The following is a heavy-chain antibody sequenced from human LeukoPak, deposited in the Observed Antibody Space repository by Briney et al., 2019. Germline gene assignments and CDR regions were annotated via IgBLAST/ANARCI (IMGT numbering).Heavy chain of an antibody. CDR2: IRFDGSYE. J-gene: IGHJ4*02. CDR3: AKDGTSYYYIYY. Sequence: GGSLRLSCAASGFTFSSYGMHWVRQAPGKGLEWVTFIRFDGSYEDYADSVKGRFTVSRDDSKNTLYLQMNSLRGDDTAVYYCAKDGTSYYYIYYWGQGTLVTVSS. CDR1: GFTFSSYG. V-gene: IGHV3-30*02. D-gene: IGHD2/OR15-2a*01.